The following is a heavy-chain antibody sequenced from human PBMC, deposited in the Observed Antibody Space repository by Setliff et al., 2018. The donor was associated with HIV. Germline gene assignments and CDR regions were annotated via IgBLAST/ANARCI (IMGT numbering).Heavy chain of an antibody. CDR2: ISAYNGNT. D-gene: IGHD3-9*01. J-gene: IGHJ3*02. CDR1: GYTFTSHG. Sequence: GASVKVSCKASGYTFTSHGISWVRQAPGQGLEWMGWISAYNGNTNYAQKLHGRVTMTTDTSTSTAYMELRSLRSDDTAVYYCARDYAYDILTGYYSPPDAFDIWGQGTMVTVSS. CDR3: ARDYAYDILTGYYSPPDAFDI. V-gene: IGHV1-18*01.